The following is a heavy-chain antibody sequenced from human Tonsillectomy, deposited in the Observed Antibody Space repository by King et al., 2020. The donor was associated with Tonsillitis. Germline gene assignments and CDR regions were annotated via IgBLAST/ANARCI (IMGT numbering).Heavy chain of an antibody. CDR2: ISYYGSNK. V-gene: IGHV3-30*18. CDR3: AKDKGYGYSGGLEAFDI. D-gene: IGHD1-26*01. Sequence: VQLVESGGGVVQPGRSLRLSCAASGFTFSSYGMHWVRQAPGNGLEWVAVISYYGSNKYYADSVKGRFTISRDNSKNPLYVQMNSLRAEDTAVYHCAKDKGYGYSGGLEAFDIWGQGTMVPVSS. CDR1: GFTFSSYG. J-gene: IGHJ3*02.